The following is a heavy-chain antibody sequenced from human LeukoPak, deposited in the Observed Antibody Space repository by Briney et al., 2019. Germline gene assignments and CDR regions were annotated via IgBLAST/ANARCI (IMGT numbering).Heavy chain of an antibody. CDR2: INPSGGST. V-gene: IGHV1-46*01. CDR1: GYTFTGYY. D-gene: IGHD5-18*01. J-gene: IGHJ4*02. CDR3: ARSRAAMGSFDY. Sequence: ASVKVSCKASGYTFTGYYMHWVRQAPGQGLEWMGIINPSGGSTSYAQKFQGRVTMTRDMSTSTVYMELSSLRSEDTAVYYCARSRAAMGSFDYWGQGTLVTVSS.